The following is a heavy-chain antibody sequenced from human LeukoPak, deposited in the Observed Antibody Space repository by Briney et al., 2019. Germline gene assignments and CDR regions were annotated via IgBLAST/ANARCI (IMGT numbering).Heavy chain of an antibody. J-gene: IGHJ4*02. Sequence: ASVKVSCKASGYTFTGYYMHWVRQAPGQGLEWMGWINPNSGGTNYAQKFQGWVTMTRDTSISTAYMELSGLRSDDTAVYYCARGGPCGGDCFFDYWGQGTLFTVSS. D-gene: IGHD2-21*02. CDR2: INPNSGGT. CDR3: ARGGPCGGDCFFDY. CDR1: GYTFTGYY. V-gene: IGHV1-2*04.